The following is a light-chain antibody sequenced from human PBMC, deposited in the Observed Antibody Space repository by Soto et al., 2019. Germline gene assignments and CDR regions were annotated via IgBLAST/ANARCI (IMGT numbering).Light chain of an antibody. V-gene: IGLV3-21*04. CDR2: YEI. CDR1: NIGSKS. CDR3: HVWDSDRDHPV. J-gene: IGLJ2*01. Sequence: SYERAQPPSVSVAPGKTARITCGGNNIGSKSVHWYQQKSGQAPVLVIYYEIDRPSGIPERFSGSNYGNTATLTISSVEAGDEADYYCHVWDSDRDHPVFGGGTKVTVL.